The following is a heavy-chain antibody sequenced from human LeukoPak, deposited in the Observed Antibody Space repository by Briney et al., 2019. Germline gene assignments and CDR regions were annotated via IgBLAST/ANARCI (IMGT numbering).Heavy chain of an antibody. J-gene: IGHJ4*02. D-gene: IGHD3-22*01. CDR1: GYTFTGYY. V-gene: IGHV1-2*02. CDR2: ISPNSGGT. CDR3: AREYYDSSGYYSYYFDY. Sequence: GASVKVSCKASGYTFTGYYMHWVRQAPGQGREWMGWISPNSGGTNYAQNFQGRVTITRDTSISTAYMELSRLRSDDTAVYYCAREYYDSSGYYSYYFDYWGQGTLVTVSS.